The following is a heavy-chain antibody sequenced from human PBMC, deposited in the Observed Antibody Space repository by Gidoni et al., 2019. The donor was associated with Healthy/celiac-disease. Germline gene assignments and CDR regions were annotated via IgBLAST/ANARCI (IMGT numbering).Heavy chain of an antibody. V-gene: IGHV4-59*01. CDR3: ARVRSLPYDSSGYYVYYFDY. CDR2: IYYSGST. J-gene: IGHJ4*02. D-gene: IGHD3-22*01. Sequence: QVQLQESGPGLVKPSETLVLTCPGSGCPLSTYYWRWIRQPPGKGLEWIGYIYYSGSTNYNPSLKSRVTISVDTSKNQFSLKLSSVTAADTAVYYCARVRSLPYDSSGYYVYYFDYWGQGTLVTVSS. CDR1: GCPLSTYY.